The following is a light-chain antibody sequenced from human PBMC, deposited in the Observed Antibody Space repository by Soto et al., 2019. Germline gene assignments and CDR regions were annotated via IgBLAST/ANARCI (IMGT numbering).Light chain of an antibody. V-gene: IGKV3-20*01. Sequence: EMVMTQSPAILSLSAGERATLSCRASQSVSSTYLAWYQQKPGQAPRPVIDGASSRATGIPDRFSGSGSGTDFTLTISRLDPEDFAVYYCQQYGSSPPITFGQGTRLEI. J-gene: IGKJ5*01. CDR2: GAS. CDR3: QQYGSSPPIT. CDR1: QSVSSTY.